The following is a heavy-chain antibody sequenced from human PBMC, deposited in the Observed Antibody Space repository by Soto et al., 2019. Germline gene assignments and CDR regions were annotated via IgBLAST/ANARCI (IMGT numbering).Heavy chain of an antibody. D-gene: IGHD5-12*01. CDR2: IYYSGST. CDR1: GGSVSSGSYY. CDR3: ARVGLRYYGMDV. V-gene: IGHV4-61*01. J-gene: IGHJ6*02. Sequence: QVQLQESGPGRVKPSETLSLTCTVSGGSVSSGSYYWSWIRQPPGKGLEWIGYIYYSGSTNYNPSLKRRVTISVDTSKNQFSLKLSSVTAADTAVYYCARVGLRYYGMDVWGQGTTVTVSS.